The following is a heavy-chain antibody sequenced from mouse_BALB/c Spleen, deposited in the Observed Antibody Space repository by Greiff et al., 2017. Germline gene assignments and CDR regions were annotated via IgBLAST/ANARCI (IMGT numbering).Heavy chain of an antibody. J-gene: IGHJ2*01. CDR1: GYTFTSYV. Sequence: EVKLMESGPELVKPGASVKMSCKASGYTFTSYVMHWVKQKPGQGLEWIGYINPYNDGTKYNEKFKGKATLTSDKSSSTAYMELSSLTSEDSAVYYCARDTPIFDYWGQGTTLTVSS. V-gene: IGHV1-14*01. CDR2: INPYNDGT. CDR3: ARDTPIFDY.